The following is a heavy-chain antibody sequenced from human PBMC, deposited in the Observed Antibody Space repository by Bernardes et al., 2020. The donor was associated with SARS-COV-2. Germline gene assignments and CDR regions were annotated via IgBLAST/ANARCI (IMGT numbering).Heavy chain of an antibody. CDR3: AKDRGGSYYAGD. Sequence: GGSLRLSCAASGFTFSSYGMHWVRQAPGKGLEWVAVISYDGSNKYYADSVKGRFTISGDNSKNTLYLQMNSLRAEDTAVYYCAKDRGGSYYAGDWGQGTLVTVSS. CDR2: ISYDGSNK. J-gene: IGHJ4*02. D-gene: IGHD1-26*01. V-gene: IGHV3-30*18. CDR1: GFTFSSYG.